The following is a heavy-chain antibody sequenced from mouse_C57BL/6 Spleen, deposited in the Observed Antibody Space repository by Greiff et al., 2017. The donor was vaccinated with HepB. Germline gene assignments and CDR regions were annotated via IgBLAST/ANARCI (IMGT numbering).Heavy chain of an antibody. CDR1: GFTFSSYA. Sequence: EVMLVESGGGLVKPGGSLKLSCAASGFTFSSYAMSWVRQTPEKRLEWVATISDGGSYTYYPDNVKGRFTISRDNAKNNLYLQMSHLKSEDTAMYYCARDLDGSLGYWGQGTTLTVSS. CDR2: ISDGGSYT. CDR3: ARDLDGSLGY. D-gene: IGHD2-3*01. J-gene: IGHJ2*01. V-gene: IGHV5-4*01.